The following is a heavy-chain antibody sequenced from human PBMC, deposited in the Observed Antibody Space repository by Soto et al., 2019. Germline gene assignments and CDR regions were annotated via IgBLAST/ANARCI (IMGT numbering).Heavy chain of an antibody. J-gene: IGHJ4*02. V-gene: IGHV4-4*02. CDR1: GFTFSSYAM. CDR2: IYHSGST. CDR3: ARDGAVAGDFDY. D-gene: IGHD6-19*01. Sequence: VQLLESGGGLVQPGGSLRLSCAASGFTFSSYAMSWVRQAPGKGLEWIGEIYHSGSTNYNPSLKSRVTVSVDKSKNQFSLKLSSVTAADTAVYYCARDGAVAGDFDYWGQGTLVTVSS.